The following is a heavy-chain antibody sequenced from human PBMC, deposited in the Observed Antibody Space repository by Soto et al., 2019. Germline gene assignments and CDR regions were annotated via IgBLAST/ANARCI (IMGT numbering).Heavy chain of an antibody. Sequence: SETLSLTCTVSGGSISSSSYYWGWIRQPPGKGLEWIGSIYYSGSTYYNPSLKSRVTISVDTSKNQFSLKLSSVTAADTAVYYCASLGGYYYYGMDVWGQGTTVTVSS. CDR3: ASLGGYYYYGMDV. CDR2: IYYSGST. CDR1: GGSISSSSYY. J-gene: IGHJ6*02. V-gene: IGHV4-39*01.